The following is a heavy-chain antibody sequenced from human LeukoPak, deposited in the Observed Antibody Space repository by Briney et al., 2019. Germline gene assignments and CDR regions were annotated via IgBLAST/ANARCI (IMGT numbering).Heavy chain of an antibody. D-gene: IGHD3-10*01. CDR3: ARDRRPEGSYYNSTYFDY. CDR1: GFTFSSYG. Sequence: GGSLRLSCAASGFTFSSYGMHWVRQAPGKGLEWVAVIWYDGSNKYYAVSVKGRFTISRDNSKNTLYLQMNSLRAEDTAVYYCARDRRPEGSYYNSTYFDYWGQGTLVTVSS. V-gene: IGHV3-33*01. CDR2: IWYDGSNK. J-gene: IGHJ4*02.